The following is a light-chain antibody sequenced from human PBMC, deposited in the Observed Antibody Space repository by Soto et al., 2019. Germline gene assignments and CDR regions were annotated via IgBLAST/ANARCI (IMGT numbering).Light chain of an antibody. Sequence: DIVMTQSPLSLPVTPGEPASISCGSSQSLLHSNGYNYLDCYLQKPGQSPQLLIYLGSNRASGVPDRFSGSGSGTDFTLNISRVEAEDVGVYYCMQALQTPYTFGQRTKLEIK. CDR1: QSLLHSNGYNY. V-gene: IGKV2-28*01. CDR2: LGS. J-gene: IGKJ2*01. CDR3: MQALQTPYT.